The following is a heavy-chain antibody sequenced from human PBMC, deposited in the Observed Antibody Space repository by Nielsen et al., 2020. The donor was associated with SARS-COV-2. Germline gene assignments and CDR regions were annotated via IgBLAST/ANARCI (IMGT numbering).Heavy chain of an antibody. J-gene: IGHJ4*02. D-gene: IGHD3/OR15-3a*01. V-gene: IGHV3-30*18. Sequence: GESLKISCAASTFTLSSYGMHWVRQAPGKGLEWVAYISYEGSKQFYGDSVKGRFTISRDFSKSTLYLQMNSLRAEDTAMYYCAKDRAIFMIYFTRGGPDYWGQGTLVTVSS. CDR3: AKDRAIFMIYFTRGGPDY. CDR1: TFTLSSYG. CDR2: ISYEGSKQ.